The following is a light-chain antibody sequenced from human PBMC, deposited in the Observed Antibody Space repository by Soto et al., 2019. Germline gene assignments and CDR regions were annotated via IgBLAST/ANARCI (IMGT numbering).Light chain of an antibody. CDR3: GSHTSSSTLEV. Sequence: QSALTQPASVSGSPGQSITISCTGTSSDIGGYNYVSWYQQHPGKAPKLMIYDVSNRPSGVSNRFSGSKSGNTASLTISGLQAEDEADYYCGSHTSSSTLEVFGTGTKLTVL. CDR2: DVS. CDR1: SSDIGGYNY. V-gene: IGLV2-14*03. J-gene: IGLJ1*01.